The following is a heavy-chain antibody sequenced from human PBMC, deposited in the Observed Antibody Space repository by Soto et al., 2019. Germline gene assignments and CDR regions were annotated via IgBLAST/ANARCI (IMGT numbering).Heavy chain of an antibody. Sequence: QITLKESGPTRVKPKHTLTLTCSFLWFSLTRRPVGVAWLSPAPGKALEWLAVIYWDDDQRYSQSLKSKLTIAKNTAKKQVVHTRANLEAVDPATYVWAHRGDLNGKWEQGYLDNWGQGILVTVSS. CDR1: WFSLTRRPVG. CDR2: IYWDDDQ. J-gene: IGHJ4*02. D-gene: IGHD1-1*01. V-gene: IGHV2-5*02. CDR3: AHRGDLNGKWEQGYLDN.